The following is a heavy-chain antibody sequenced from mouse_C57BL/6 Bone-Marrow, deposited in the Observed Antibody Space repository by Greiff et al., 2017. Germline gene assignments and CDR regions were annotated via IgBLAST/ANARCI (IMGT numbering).Heavy chain of an antibody. V-gene: IGHV5-6*02. CDR2: ISSGGSYT. J-gene: IGHJ2*01. Sequence: DVKLVESGGDLVKPGGSLKLSCAASGFTFSSYGMSWVRQTPDKRLEWVATISSGGSYTYYPDSVKGRFTISRDNAKNTLYLQMSSLKSEDTAMYYCARHPHYYGSSSFDYWGQGTTLTVSS. CDR3: ARHPHYYGSSSFDY. D-gene: IGHD1-1*01. CDR1: GFTFSSYG.